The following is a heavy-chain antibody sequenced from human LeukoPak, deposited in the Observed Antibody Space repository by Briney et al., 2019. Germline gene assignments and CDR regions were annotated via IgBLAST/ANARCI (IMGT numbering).Heavy chain of an antibody. CDR1: GDSISSYY. Sequence: SETLSLTCTVSGDSISSYYWSWIRQPPGKGLEWIGYIYYTGSTNDNPSLKSRVTMSVDTSKNQFSLKLNSVTAADTAVYYCARTSAGKVDDWGQGTLVTVSS. V-gene: IGHV4-59*01. CDR2: IYYTGST. CDR3: ARTSAGKVDD. J-gene: IGHJ4*02. D-gene: IGHD6-13*01.